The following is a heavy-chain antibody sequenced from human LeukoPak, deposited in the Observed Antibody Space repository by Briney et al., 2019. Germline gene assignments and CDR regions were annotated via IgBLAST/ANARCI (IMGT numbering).Heavy chain of an antibody. V-gene: IGHV3-7*03. CDR3: ARSSYSSSSSV. Sequence: SGGSLRLSCEASGFTFSDYWMSWSRQAPGKGLEWVASINSDGSEGYYADVVKGRFTISRDNAKNSLYLQINSLRAEDTAVYYCARSSYSSSSSVWGQGTMVTVSS. CDR1: GFTFSDYW. J-gene: IGHJ3*01. D-gene: IGHD6-6*01. CDR2: INSDGSEG.